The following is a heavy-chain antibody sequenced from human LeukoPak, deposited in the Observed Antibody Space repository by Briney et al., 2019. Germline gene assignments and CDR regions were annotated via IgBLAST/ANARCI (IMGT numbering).Heavy chain of an antibody. Sequence: GGSLRLSCAASGFTFSDSWMSWVRQAPGKGLEWLADIKPDGSEKYYVDSVKGRFTISRDNAKKSLDLQMNSLRVEDTAVYYCARERTNVGSGELLTENWFDPWGQGTLVTVSS. CDR2: IKPDGSEK. CDR3: ARERTNVGSGELLTENWFDP. D-gene: IGHD3-10*01. V-gene: IGHV3-7*01. J-gene: IGHJ5*02. CDR1: GFTFSDSW.